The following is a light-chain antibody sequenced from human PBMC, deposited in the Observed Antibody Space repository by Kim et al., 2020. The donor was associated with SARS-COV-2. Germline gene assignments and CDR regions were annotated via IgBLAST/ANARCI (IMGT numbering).Light chain of an antibody. CDR3: QQSYSTPLT. CDR1: QTISRY. CDR2: AAS. V-gene: IGKV1-39*01. Sequence: DIQMTQSPSSLSASVGDRVTITCRASQTISRYLNWYQQTSGKAPKLLIYAASSLQSGVPSRFSGSGSGTDFTLTISSLHPEDFATYYCQQSYSTPLTFGGGTKVDIK. J-gene: IGKJ4*01.